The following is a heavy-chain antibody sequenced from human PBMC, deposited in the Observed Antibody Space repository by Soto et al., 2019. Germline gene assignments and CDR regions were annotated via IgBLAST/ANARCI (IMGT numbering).Heavy chain of an antibody. CDR1: GFTFTSSV. CDR2: IVVGSGNT. V-gene: IGHV1-58*01. J-gene: IGHJ4*02. D-gene: IGHD6-19*01. CDR3: AADPVNNGGWYDAFDY. Sequence: SVKVSCKASGFTFTSSVVQWVRQARGQRLEWIGWIVVGSGNTNYAQKFQERVTITRDMSTSTAYMELSSLRSEDTAVYYCAADPVNNGGWYDAFDYWGQGTLVTVSS.